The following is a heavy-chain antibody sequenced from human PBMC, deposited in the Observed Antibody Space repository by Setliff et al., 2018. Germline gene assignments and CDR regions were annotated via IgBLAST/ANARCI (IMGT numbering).Heavy chain of an antibody. CDR1: GFSFSDYY. V-gene: IGHV3-11*01. CDR3: ARVHYETSTYSPTLFDH. CDR2: ISNDAYTI. Sequence: GSLRLSCAASGFSFSDYYMMWIRQAPGKGLEWVSYISNDAYTIHYADSMKGRLTISRDNSENSVFLQMNSLRVEDTAVYYCARVHYETSTYSPTLFDHWGQGALVTVSS. D-gene: IGHD3-22*01. J-gene: IGHJ4*02.